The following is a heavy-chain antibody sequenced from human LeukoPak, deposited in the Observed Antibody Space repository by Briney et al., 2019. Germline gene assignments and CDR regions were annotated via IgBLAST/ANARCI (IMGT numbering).Heavy chain of an antibody. CDR1: GYSFTSYD. CDR2: INANSGGT. J-gene: IGHJ4*02. Sequence: ASVKVSCKVSGYSFTSYDINWVRQAPGQGLEWMGWINANSGGTNYAQTFQGRVTMTRDTSISTAYMELSSLRSDDTAVYYCARDPSDAIVDFDYWSQGTLVTVSS. CDR3: ARDPSDAIVDFDY. V-gene: IGHV1-2*02. D-gene: IGHD5-18*01.